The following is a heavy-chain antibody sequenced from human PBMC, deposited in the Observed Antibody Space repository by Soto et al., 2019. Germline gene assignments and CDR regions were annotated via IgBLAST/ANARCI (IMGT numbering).Heavy chain of an antibody. J-gene: IGHJ5*02. Sequence: SVKVSCKASGGTFSSYAISWVRQAPGQGLEWMGGIIPIFGTANYAQKFQGRVTITADESTSTAYMELSSLRSEDTAVYYCAICPNTNTWYRWFNPWGQGTLVTVSS. CDR3: AICPNTNTWYRWFNP. V-gene: IGHV1-69*13. CDR1: GGTFSSYA. CDR2: IIPIFGTA. D-gene: IGHD6-13*01.